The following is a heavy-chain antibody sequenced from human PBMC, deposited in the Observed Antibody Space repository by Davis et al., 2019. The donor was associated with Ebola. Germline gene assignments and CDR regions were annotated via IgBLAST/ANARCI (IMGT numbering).Heavy chain of an antibody. V-gene: IGHV3-33*01. Sequence: GESLKISCAASGFNFRSYGMHWVRQAPDKGLEWVAVIWYDGSNKYYADSVKGRFTISRHNSKNTLYLQMNSLRAEDTAVYYCARGLYPDTAMGLDYWGQGTLVTVSS. CDR1: GFNFRSYG. CDR3: ARGLYPDTAMGLDY. J-gene: IGHJ4*02. D-gene: IGHD5-18*01. CDR2: IWYDGSNK.